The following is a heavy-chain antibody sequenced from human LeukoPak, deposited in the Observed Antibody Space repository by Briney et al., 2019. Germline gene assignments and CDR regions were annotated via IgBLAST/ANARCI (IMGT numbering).Heavy chain of an antibody. CDR3: ARAVEGGSSTSSPGY. D-gene: IGHD2-2*01. Sequence: GGSLRLSCGVSGFSIGNHGMHWIRQAPDKGLEWVAMISHDGGAKYYGDSVKGRLTISRDNSDNTLYLQMNSLRAEDTAVYYCARAVEGGSSTSSPGYWGQGTLVTVSS. V-gene: IGHV3-30*03. J-gene: IGHJ4*02. CDR1: GFSIGNHG. CDR2: ISHDGGAK.